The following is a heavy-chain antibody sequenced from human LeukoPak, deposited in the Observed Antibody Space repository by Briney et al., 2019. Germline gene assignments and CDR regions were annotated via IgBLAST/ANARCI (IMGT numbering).Heavy chain of an antibody. V-gene: IGHV3-23*01. Sequence: PGGSLRLSCAASGFTFSSYAMSWVRQAPGKGLEWVSAISGSGGSTYYADSAKGRFTISRDNSKNTLYLQMNSLRAEDTAVYYCAKEDLTYYYDSSGYSPIIDYWGQGTLVTVSS. CDR1: GFTFSSYA. D-gene: IGHD3-22*01. CDR2: ISGSGGST. J-gene: IGHJ4*02. CDR3: AKEDLTYYYDSSGYSPIIDY.